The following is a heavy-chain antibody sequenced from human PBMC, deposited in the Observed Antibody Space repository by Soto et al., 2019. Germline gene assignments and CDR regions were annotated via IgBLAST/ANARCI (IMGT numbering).Heavy chain of an antibody. J-gene: IGHJ6*03. CDR2: INPSGGST. Sequence: ASVKVSCKASGYTFTSYYMHWVRQAPGQGLEWMGIINPSGGSTSYAQKFQGRVTMTRDTSTSTVYMELSSLRSEDTAVYYCASSLNMVRGMYYMDVWGKGTTVTVSS. CDR3: ASSLNMVRGMYYMDV. D-gene: IGHD3-10*01. V-gene: IGHV1-46*03. CDR1: GYTFTSYY.